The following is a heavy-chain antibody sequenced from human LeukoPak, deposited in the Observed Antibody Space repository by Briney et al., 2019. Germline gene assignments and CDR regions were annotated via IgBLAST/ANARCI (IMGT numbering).Heavy chain of an antibody. D-gene: IGHD4-17*01. J-gene: IGHJ4*02. V-gene: IGHV1-18*01. CDR1: GGTFSSYA. CDR3: ARPDYGDYALADY. CDR2: ISAYNGNT. Sequence: ASVKVSCKASGGTFSSYAISWVRQAPGQGLEWMGWISAYNGNTNYAQKLQGRVTMTTDTSTSTAYMELRSLRSDDTAVYYCARPDYGDYALADYWGQGTLVTVSS.